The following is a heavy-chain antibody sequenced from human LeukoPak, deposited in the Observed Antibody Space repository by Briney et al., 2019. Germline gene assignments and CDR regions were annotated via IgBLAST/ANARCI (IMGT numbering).Heavy chain of an antibody. D-gene: IGHD4-17*01. V-gene: IGHV1-2*02. Sequence: GASVKVSCKASGYTFTGYYMHWVRQAPGQGLEWMGWINPNSGGTNYAQKFQGRVTMTRHTSISTAYMELSSLRSEDTAVYYCASRLRGYYYGMDVWGQGTTVTVSS. CDR3: ASRLRGYYYGMDV. CDR2: INPNSGGT. CDR1: GYTFTGYY. J-gene: IGHJ6*02.